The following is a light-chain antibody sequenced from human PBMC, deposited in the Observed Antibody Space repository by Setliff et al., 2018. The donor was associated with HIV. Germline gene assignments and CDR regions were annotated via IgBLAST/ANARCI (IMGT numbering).Light chain of an antibody. CDR2: DVS. Sequence: QSALAQPASVSGSPGQSITISCTGISSDVGNYNYVSWYQEHPGKAPKLMIYDVSKRSSGVSNRFSGSKSGNTASLTISGLQAEDEADYHCSSYTGRSTFVFGTGTKVTVL. CDR1: SSDVGNYNY. J-gene: IGLJ1*01. V-gene: IGLV2-14*01. CDR3: SSYTGRSTFV.